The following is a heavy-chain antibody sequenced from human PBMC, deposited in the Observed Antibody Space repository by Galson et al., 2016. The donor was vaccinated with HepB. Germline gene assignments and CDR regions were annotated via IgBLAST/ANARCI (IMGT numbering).Heavy chain of an antibody. J-gene: IGHJ5*02. CDR1: GGSIRSYY. Sequence: SETLSLTCTVSGGSIRSYYWSWIRQPPGKGLEWIGDIYYTGSTDYNPSLKSRVTMSVDASKNQFSLKMISVTAADTALYYCARGWPYGTLGWFDPWGQGTLVTVSS. CDR3: ARGWPYGTLGWFDP. D-gene: IGHD5-24*01. CDR2: IYYTGST. V-gene: IGHV4-59*01.